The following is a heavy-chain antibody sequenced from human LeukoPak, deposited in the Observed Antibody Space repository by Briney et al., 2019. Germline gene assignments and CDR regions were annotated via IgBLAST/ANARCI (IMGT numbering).Heavy chain of an antibody. CDR3: ARGDCSGGSCYYYYYGMDV. D-gene: IGHD2-15*01. CDR1: GFTFSSYS. V-gene: IGHV3-21*01. Sequence: GGSLTLSCAASGFTFSSYSMNWLRQAPGKGLEWVSSISSSSSYIYYADSVKGQFTISRDNATNSLYLQMNSLRAEDTAVYYCARGDCSGGSCYYYYYGMDVWGKGTTVTVSS. CDR2: ISSSSSYI. J-gene: IGHJ6*04.